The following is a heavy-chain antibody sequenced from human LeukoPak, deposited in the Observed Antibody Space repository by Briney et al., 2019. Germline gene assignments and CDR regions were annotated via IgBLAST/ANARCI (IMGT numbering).Heavy chain of an antibody. CDR1: GFTFSRYS. Sequence: GGCLRLSRAASGFTFSRYSMNWVRQAPGKGLEWVSSISSSSSYIYYADSVKGRFTISRDNAKNSLYLQMNSLRAENAAEYYGARGGASADLDYWGQGTLVTVSS. D-gene: IGHD2-2*01. CDR3: ARGGASADLDY. CDR2: ISSSSSYI. J-gene: IGHJ4*02. V-gene: IGHV3-21*01.